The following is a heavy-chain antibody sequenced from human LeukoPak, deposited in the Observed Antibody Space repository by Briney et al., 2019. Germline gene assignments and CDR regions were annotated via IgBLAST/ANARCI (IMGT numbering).Heavy chain of an antibody. J-gene: IGHJ4*02. D-gene: IGHD2-21*02. CDR2: IYYSGST. CDR3: ARANCGGDCYSAYYFDY. CDR1: GGSISSYY. V-gene: IGHV4-59*01. Sequence: SETLSLTCTVSGGSISSYYWSWIRQPPGKGLEWIGYIYYSGSTNYNPSLKSRVTISVDTSKNQFSLKLSSVTAADTAVYYCARANCGGDCYSAYYFDYWGQGTLITVSS.